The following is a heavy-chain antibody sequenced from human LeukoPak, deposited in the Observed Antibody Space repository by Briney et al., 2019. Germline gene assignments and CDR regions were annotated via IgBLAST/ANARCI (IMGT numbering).Heavy chain of an antibody. J-gene: IGHJ4*02. V-gene: IGHV4-59*13. CDR1: GVSTSTDY. D-gene: IGHD4/OR15-4a*01. CDR3: ARDAGATAY. Sequence: SETLSLTCTVSGVSTSTDYWTWVRHSPRKVLECIGNIHYSGSTSYNPFLKSRVTISVDTSKNQFSLKLTSVTSADTAVYYCARDAGATAYWGQGALVTVSS. CDR2: IHYSGST.